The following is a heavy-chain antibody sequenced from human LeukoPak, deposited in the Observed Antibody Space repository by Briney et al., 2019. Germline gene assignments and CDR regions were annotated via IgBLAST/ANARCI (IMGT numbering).Heavy chain of an antibody. J-gene: IGHJ5*02. D-gene: IGHD3-3*01. CDR1: GYTFTSYG. CDR3: ARDKGDYDFWSGYLFRFDP. V-gene: IGHV1-18*01. CDR2: ISAYNGNT. Sequence: GASVKVSCKASGYTFTSYGISWVRQAPGPGLEWMGWISAYNGNTNYAQKLQGRVTMTTDTSTSTAYMELRSLRSDDTAVYYCARDKGDYDFWSGYLFRFDPWGQGTLVTVSS.